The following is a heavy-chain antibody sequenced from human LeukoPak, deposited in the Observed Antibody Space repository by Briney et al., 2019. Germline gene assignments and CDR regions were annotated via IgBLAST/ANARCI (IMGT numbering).Heavy chain of an antibody. CDR1: GFTFSSFG. Sequence: GGSLRLSCAASGFTFSSFGMNWVRQAPGKGLEWVSSISSSSSYIYYADSVKGRFTISRDNAKNSLYLQMNSLRAEDTAVYYCAREGPDYGDNWFDPWGQGTLVTVSS. V-gene: IGHV3-21*01. CDR2: ISSSSSYI. J-gene: IGHJ5*02. D-gene: IGHD4-17*01. CDR3: AREGPDYGDNWFDP.